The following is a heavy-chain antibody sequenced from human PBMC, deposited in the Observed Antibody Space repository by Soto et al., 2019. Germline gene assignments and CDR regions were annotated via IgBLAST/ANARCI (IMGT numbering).Heavy chain of an antibody. CDR2: VFYTGTT. J-gene: IGHJ4*02. CDR1: GGSMNNNY. CDR3: ARSLTVTRFDQ. V-gene: IGHV4-59*01. D-gene: IGHD4-17*01. Sequence: QVHLQESGPGLVKPSETLSLFCNVSGGSMNNNYWSWIRQAPGKGLEWIGSVFYTGTTNYNPSLKSRVTILVDTAKQQCSLRLSSVTAADTAVYYCARSLTVTRFDQWGQGTRGTVS.